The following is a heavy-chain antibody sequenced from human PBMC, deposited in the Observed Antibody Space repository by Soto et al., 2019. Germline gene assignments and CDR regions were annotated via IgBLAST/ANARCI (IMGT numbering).Heavy chain of an antibody. CDR3: ARGPLLGY. CDR2: INHSGST. J-gene: IGHJ4*02. V-gene: IGHV4-34*01. CDR1: GGSFSGYY. Sequence: QVQLQQWGAGLLKPSETLSLTCAVYGGSFSGYYWSWIRQPPGKGLEWIGEINHSGSTNYNPSLKSRVTISVDPSKNQFSLKLSSVTAADTAVYYCARGPLLGYWGQGTLVTVSS. D-gene: IGHD2-15*01.